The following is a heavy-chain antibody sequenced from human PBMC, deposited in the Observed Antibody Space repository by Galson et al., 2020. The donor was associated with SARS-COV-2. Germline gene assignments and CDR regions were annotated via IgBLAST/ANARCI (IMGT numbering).Heavy chain of an antibody. CDR1: GDSITSHNW. CDR2: IHHSGVT. CDR3: ARVGPTAGAFYAFDI. V-gene: IGHV4-4*02. J-gene: IGHJ3*02. D-gene: IGHD6-13*01. Sequence: SETLSLTCAVSGDSITSHNWWTWVRQYPGRGLEWLGEIHHSGVTHYIPSLKSRVSISVDKAQNQFSLNVISVTAADTAIYFCARVGPTAGAFYAFDIWGQGTMVTVSS.